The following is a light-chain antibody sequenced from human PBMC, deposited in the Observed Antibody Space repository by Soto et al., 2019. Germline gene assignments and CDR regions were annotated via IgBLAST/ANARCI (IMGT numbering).Light chain of an antibody. Sequence: DIQMTQSPASLSASVGDRVTITCQASQDISNFLNWYRQKPGEAPNLLIYDAPTLETGVPLRFSGSGYGSYFSFTISSLQPEDVATYYCQQYKSLPLTFGGGTKVDIK. CDR1: QDISNF. V-gene: IGKV1-33*01. CDR3: QQYKSLPLT. CDR2: DAP. J-gene: IGKJ4*01.